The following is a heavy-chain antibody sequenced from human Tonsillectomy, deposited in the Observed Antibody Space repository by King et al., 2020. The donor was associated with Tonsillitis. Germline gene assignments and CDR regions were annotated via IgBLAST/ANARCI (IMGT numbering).Heavy chain of an antibody. V-gene: IGHV3-30*18. J-gene: IGHJ4*02. CDR1: GFTFSSFG. CDR3: AKDGSRASFSSSSFMDY. D-gene: IGHD6-6*01. CDR2: ISFVGSNK. Sequence: VQLVESGGAVVQPGGSLRLSCAASGFTFSSFGMHWIRQAPGKGLEWVAVISFVGSNKYYADSVKGRFTISRDNSKNTLYLQMNGLRAEDTAVYYCAKDGSRASFSSSSFMDYWGQGTLVTVYS.